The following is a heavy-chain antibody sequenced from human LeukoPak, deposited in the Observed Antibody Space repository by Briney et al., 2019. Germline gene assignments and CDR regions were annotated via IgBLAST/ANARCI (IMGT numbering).Heavy chain of an antibody. D-gene: IGHD6-13*01. Sequence: GASVKVSCKASGYTFTGYYMHWVRQAPGQGLEWMGWINPNSGGTNYAQKFQGRVTMTRDTSISTGYMELSRLRSDDTAVYYCASPSPGGGAAGLFDYWGQGALVTVSS. CDR3: ASPSPGGGAAGLFDY. J-gene: IGHJ4*02. CDR2: INPNSGGT. V-gene: IGHV1-2*02. CDR1: GYTFTGYY.